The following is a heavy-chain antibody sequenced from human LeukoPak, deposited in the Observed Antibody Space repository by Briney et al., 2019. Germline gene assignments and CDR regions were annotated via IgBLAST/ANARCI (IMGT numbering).Heavy chain of an antibody. CDR3: ARDVGTTGWHTFDY. J-gene: IGHJ4*02. Sequence: SQTLSLTCAISGDSVSGNNGAWNWIRQSPSRGLEWLGRTYYRSKWYNDYAASIQGRITINPDTSKNQFSLQLYSVTPEDTAVYYCARDVGTTGWHTFDYWGQGTLVTVSS. CDR2: TYYRSKWYN. D-gene: IGHD6-19*01. V-gene: IGHV6-1*01. CDR1: GDSVSGNNGA.